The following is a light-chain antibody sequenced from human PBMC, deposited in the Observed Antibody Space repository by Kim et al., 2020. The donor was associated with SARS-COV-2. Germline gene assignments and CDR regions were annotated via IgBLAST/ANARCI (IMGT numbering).Light chain of an antibody. CDR2: DVS. CDR3: SSYTSSSTLYV. V-gene: IGLV2-14*03. J-gene: IGLJ1*01. CDR1: SSDVGGYNY. Sequence: QSIPIACTGTSSDVGGYNYVSWYQHHPGKAPKLMIYDVSNRPSGVSNRFSGSKSGNTASLTISGLQAEDEADYYCSSYTSSSTLYVFGTGTKVTVL.